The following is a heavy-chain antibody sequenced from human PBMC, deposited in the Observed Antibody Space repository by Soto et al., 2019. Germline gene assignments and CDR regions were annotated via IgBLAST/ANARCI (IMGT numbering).Heavy chain of an antibody. J-gene: IGHJ5*02. CDR3: ARGDWFHP. Sequence: PSETFSLTCTVPGGSISPGDYYWNCIRQPPGKGHEWNDYIYYTGSRKYNPYLKNRVNLTVDTSKNRFSLNLTSVTAADTAVYYCARGDWFHPWGPGTLVTVSS. V-gene: IGHV4-30-4*01. CDR1: GGSISPGDYY. CDR2: IYYTGSR.